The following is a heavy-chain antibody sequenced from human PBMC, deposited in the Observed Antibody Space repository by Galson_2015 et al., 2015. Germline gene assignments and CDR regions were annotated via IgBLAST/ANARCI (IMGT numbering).Heavy chain of an antibody. J-gene: IGHJ4*02. D-gene: IGHD5-24*01. CDR2: MYSGGAT. CDR1: WFPVRFPY. Sequence: YLILSCAASWFPVRFPYLRWFRHSPGKGLEWVSVMYSGGATYYADSMKGRFTISRDRSKNMVYLQMNSLRVEDTAVYYCARDRRDADNYWGQGTRVTVSS. CDR3: ARDRRDADNY. V-gene: IGHV3-53*01.